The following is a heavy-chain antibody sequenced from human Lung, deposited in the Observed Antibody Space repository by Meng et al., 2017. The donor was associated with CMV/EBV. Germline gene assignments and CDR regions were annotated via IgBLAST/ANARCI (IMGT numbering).Heavy chain of an antibody. CDR3: ESDYYEGGAYYYTEEYYHGLDV. V-gene: IGHV6-1*01. J-gene: IGHJ6*02. Sequence: SGSLSLXXAISGVSVAGNTAPWNWIRQSPSRDLEWLGRTYYSSKWYADYVMAMRSRITINPDTSKNQLSLRLNSVTPEDTAVYNWESDYYEGGAYYYTEEYYHGLDVWGQGXTVTVSS. CDR1: GVSVAGNTAP. D-gene: IGHD3-22*01. CDR2: TYYSSKWYA.